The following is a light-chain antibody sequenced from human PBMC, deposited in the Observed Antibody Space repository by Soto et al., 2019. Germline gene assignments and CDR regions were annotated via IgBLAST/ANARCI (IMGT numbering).Light chain of an antibody. J-gene: IGLJ1*01. CDR1: SSDVGGYNY. Sequence: QSVLTQPASVSRSPGQSISISSTGTSSDVGGYNYVSWYQQHPGKAPKLMIYDVNNRPSGVSDRFSGSKSGNTASLTISGLQAEDEADYYCSSYTSSSTLVFGTGTKVTVL. V-gene: IGLV2-14*01. CDR3: SSYTSSSTLV. CDR2: DVN.